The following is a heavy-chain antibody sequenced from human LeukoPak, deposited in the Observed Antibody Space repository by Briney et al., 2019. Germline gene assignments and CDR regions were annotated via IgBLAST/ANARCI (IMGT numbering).Heavy chain of an antibody. CDR3: ARDGDYYDSRGYTDY. CDR2: INPSGGST. J-gene: IGHJ4*02. V-gene: IGHV1-46*01. D-gene: IGHD3-22*01. CDR1: GYTFTSYY. Sequence: GASVKVSCKASGYTFTSYYMHWVRQAPGQGLEWMGIINPSGGSTSYAQKFQGRVTMTRDMSTSTVYMELSSLRSEDTAVYYCARDGDYYDSRGYTDYWGQGTLVTVSS.